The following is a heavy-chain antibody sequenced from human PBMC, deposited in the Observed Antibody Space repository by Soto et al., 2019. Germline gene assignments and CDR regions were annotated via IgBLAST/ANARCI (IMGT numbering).Heavy chain of an antibody. D-gene: IGHD6-13*01. CDR3: ARTQTYSSSWSLDY. V-gene: IGHV1-3*01. CDR2: INASNGNT. Sequence: ASVKFSCKASGYTFTSYAMHWVRQAPGQRLEWMGWINASNGNTKYSQKFQGRVTITRDTSASTAYMELSSLRSEDTAVYYCARTQTYSSSWSLDYWGQGTLVTVSS. J-gene: IGHJ4*02. CDR1: GYTFTSYA.